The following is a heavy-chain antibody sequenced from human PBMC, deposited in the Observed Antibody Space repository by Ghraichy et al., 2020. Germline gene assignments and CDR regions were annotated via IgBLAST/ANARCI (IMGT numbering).Heavy chain of an antibody. D-gene: IGHD3-3*01. V-gene: IGHV4-59*08. Sequence: SETLSLTCSVSGGSINDFYWSWIRQTPGKGLEWIANIFSSGSTNYNPSLKSRVTISIDTSKNQFFLKVKSVTATDTAIYYCARHFTIFGGLRYFDFWGQGILVTVSS. CDR2: IFSSGST. CDR3: ARHFTIFGGLRYFDF. J-gene: IGHJ4*02. CDR1: GGSINDFY.